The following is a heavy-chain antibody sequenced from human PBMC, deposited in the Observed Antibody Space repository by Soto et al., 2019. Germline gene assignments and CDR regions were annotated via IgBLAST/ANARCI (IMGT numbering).Heavy chain of an antibody. V-gene: IGHV3-21*01. J-gene: IGHJ4*02. CDR2: ISSSSSYI. Sequence: EVQLVESGGGLVKPGGSLRLSCAASGFTFSRYSMNWVRQAPGKGLEWVSSISSSSSYIYYADSVKGRFTISRDNAKNSLYLQMNSLRAEDTAVYYCARYSSGYYPPFDYWGQGTLVTVSS. CDR1: GFTFSRYS. D-gene: IGHD6-19*01. CDR3: ARYSSGYYPPFDY.